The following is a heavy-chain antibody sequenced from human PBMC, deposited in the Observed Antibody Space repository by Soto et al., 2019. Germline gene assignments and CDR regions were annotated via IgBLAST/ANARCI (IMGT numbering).Heavy chain of an antibody. J-gene: IGHJ4*02. CDR1: GFTFSSYG. D-gene: IGHD2-15*01. Sequence: VGSLRLSCAASGFTFSSYGMHWVRQAPGKGLEWVAVIWYDGSNKYYADSVKGRFTISRDNSKNTLYLQMNSLRAEDTAVYYCARDPSLGFCSGGSCSTLDYWGQGTLVTVSS. CDR3: ARDPSLGFCSGGSCSTLDY. CDR2: IWYDGSNK. V-gene: IGHV3-33*01.